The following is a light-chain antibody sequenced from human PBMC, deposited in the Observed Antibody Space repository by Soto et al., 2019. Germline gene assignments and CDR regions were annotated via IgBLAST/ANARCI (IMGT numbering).Light chain of an antibody. V-gene: IGLV2-14*01. CDR1: SSDVGGYNY. Sequence: QSARTQPASVSGSPGQSITISCTGTSSDVGGYNYVSWYQQHPGKAPKLMIYDVSNRPSGVSNRFSGYKSGNTASLTISGLQAEDEADYYCSSYTSSSTPEVFGGGTKRTVL. CDR3: SSYTSSSTPEV. J-gene: IGLJ2*01. CDR2: DVS.